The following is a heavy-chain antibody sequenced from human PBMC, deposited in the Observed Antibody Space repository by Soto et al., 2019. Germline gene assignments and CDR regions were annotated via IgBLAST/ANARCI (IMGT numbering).Heavy chain of an antibody. V-gene: IGHV1-8*01. J-gene: IGHJ4*02. D-gene: IGHD3-9*01. CDR1: GYTFTSYD. CDR3: ARGALDYDMRTFGY. Sequence: QVQLVQSGAEVKKPGASVKVSCKASGYTFTSYDINWVRQATGQGLEWMGWMNPNSGNTGYAQKFQGRVTMTRNTSISTAYIELSSLRSEDTAVYYCARGALDYDMRTFGYWGQGTLVTVSS. CDR2: MNPNSGNT.